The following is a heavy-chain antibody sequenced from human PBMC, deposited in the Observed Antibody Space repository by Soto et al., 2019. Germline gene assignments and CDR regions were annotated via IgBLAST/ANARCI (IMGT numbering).Heavy chain of an antibody. D-gene: IGHD2-15*01. Sequence: ASVKVSCKASGYTFTNYATHWVRQAPGQRLEWMGWINAGNGNTKYSQKFQGRVTITRDTSASTAYMELSSLRSEDTAVYYCARGSGYYLPDYWGQGTLVTVSS. CDR1: GYTFTNYA. J-gene: IGHJ4*02. V-gene: IGHV1-3*01. CDR2: INAGNGNT. CDR3: ARGSGYYLPDY.